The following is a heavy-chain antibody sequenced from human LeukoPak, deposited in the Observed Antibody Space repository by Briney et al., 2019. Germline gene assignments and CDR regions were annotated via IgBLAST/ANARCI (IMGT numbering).Heavy chain of an antibody. CDR1: GGSISSYY. Sequence: SETLSLTCTVSGGSISSYYWSWIRQPPGKGVEWSGYIYYSGSTNYNPSLKSRVTISVDTSKNQVSLNLSSVTAADTAVYYCARYSSGWRSFDIWGQGTMVTVSS. D-gene: IGHD6-19*01. V-gene: IGHV4-59*01. CDR3: ARYSSGWRSFDI. J-gene: IGHJ3*02. CDR2: IYYSGST.